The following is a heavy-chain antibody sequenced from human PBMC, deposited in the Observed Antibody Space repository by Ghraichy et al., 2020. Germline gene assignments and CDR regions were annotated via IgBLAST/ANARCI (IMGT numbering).Heavy chain of an antibody. Sequence: GESLNISCAASGFTFSSYAMSWVRQAPGKGLEWVSAISGSGGSTYYADSVKGRFTISRDNSKNTLYLQMNSLRAEDTAVYYCAKRSGYSSSPEGYYYYYGMDVWGQGTTVTVSS. CDR3: AKRSGYSSSPEGYYYYYGMDV. CDR1: GFTFSSYA. V-gene: IGHV3-23*01. CDR2: ISGSGGST. J-gene: IGHJ6*02. D-gene: IGHD6-13*01.